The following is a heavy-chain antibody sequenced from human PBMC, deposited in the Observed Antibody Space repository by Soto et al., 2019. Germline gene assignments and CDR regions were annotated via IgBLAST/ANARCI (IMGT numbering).Heavy chain of an antibody. CDR1: GINFSSHA. J-gene: IGHJ6*01. D-gene: IGHD6-19*01. V-gene: IGHV3-23*01. CDR3: VKDKPYSSRSYGMEV. Sequence: GGSLRLCCAVSGINFSSHAMTWVRQAPGKGLEWVSVISNRGGATYYANAVKGRFTISRDNSKNTLYLQMNGLRAEDTAVYCCVKDKPYSSRSYGMEVWGQGTTV. CDR2: ISNRGGAT.